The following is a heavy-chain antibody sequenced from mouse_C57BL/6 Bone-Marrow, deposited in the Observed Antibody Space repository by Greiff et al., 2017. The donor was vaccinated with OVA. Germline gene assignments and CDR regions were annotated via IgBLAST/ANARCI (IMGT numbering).Heavy chain of an antibody. Sequence: VQLQQSGPELVKPGASVKISCKASGYAFSSSWMNWVKQRPGKGLEWIGRIYPGDGDTNYNGKFKGKATLTADKSSSTAYMQLSSLTSEDSAVYFCIYYDYDVNYWGQGTTLTVSS. CDR1: GYAFSSSW. V-gene: IGHV1-82*01. CDR2: IYPGDGDT. D-gene: IGHD2-4*01. J-gene: IGHJ2*01. CDR3: IYYDYDVNY.